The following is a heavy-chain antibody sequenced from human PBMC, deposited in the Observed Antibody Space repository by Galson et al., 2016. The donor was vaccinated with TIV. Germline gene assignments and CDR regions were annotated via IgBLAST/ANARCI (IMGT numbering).Heavy chain of an antibody. D-gene: IGHD3-9*01. V-gene: IGHV3-33*01. Sequence: SLRLSCAASGFTFSLYGMHWVRQAPGKGLEGVAVIWFDGGNKYYADSVKGRFTLSRDNSQNTLYLQMSSLRAEDTAVYYCARERSPSLRYFDWLKNYSPDVWGQGTTVTVSS. CDR1: GFTFSLYG. J-gene: IGHJ6*02. CDR3: ARERSPSLRYFDWLKNYSPDV. CDR2: IWFDGGNK.